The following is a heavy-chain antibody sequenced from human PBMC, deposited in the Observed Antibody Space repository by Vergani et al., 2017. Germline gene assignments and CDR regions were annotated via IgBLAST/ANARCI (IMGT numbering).Heavy chain of an antibody. CDR3: ARSPAAMEGSYYYYYYMDV. CDR1: GGSISSGGYS. V-gene: IGHV4-31*11. CDR2: IFYSGST. J-gene: IGHJ6*03. D-gene: IGHD2-2*01. Sequence: QLQLQESGSGLVKPSQTLSLTCAVSGGSISSGGYSWSWIRQHPGKGLEWFGYIFYSGSTYYNPSLKSRITISVDTTKNQFSLKLSSVTAADTAVYYCARSPAAMEGSYYYYYYMDVWGKGTTVTVSS.